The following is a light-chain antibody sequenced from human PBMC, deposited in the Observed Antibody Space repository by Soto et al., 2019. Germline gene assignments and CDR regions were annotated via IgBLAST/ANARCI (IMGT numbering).Light chain of an antibody. J-gene: IGLJ1*01. CDR2: GND. CDR1: SSNIGSNT. V-gene: IGLV1-44*01. Sequence: QSVLTQPPSASGTPGQRITISCSGSSSNIGSNTVNWYQQRPGTAPKLLIYGNDQRPSGVPDRFSGSRSAASASLAISGLQSEDEADYYCAIWDDSLYGFYVFGIGTKLTVL. CDR3: AIWDDSLYGFYV.